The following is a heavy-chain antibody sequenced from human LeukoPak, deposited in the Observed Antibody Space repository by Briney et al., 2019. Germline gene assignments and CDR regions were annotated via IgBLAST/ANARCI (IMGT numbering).Heavy chain of an antibody. J-gene: IGHJ4*02. D-gene: IGHD6-19*01. CDR1: RFTSGTYW. V-gene: IGHV3-7*01. Sequence: GGSLRLSCAASRFTSGTYWMSWVRQAPGKGLEWVAYIKQDGSEKYYVDSVRGRFTISRDNAKNSLYLQMNSLRAEDTAVYYCARDRGSSGWYEFDYWGQGTLVTVSS. CDR3: ARDRGSSGWYEFDY. CDR2: IKQDGSEK.